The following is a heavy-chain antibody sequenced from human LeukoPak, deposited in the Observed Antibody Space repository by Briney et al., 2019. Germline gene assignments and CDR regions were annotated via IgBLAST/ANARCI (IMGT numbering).Heavy chain of an antibody. CDR2: ISWNSGSI. D-gene: IGHD5-18*01. V-gene: IGHV3-9*01. CDR1: GFTFDDYA. Sequence: GGSLRLSCAASGFTFDDYAMHWVRRAPGKGLEWVSGISWNSGSIGYADSVKGRFTISRDNAKNSLYLQMNSLRAEDTALYYCAKDIAVDTAMGDWYFDLWGRGTLVTVS. J-gene: IGHJ2*01. CDR3: AKDIAVDTAMGDWYFDL.